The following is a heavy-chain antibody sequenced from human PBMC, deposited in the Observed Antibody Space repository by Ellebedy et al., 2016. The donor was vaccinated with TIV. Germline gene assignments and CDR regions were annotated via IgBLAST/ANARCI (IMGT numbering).Heavy chain of an antibody. Sequence: PGGSLRLSCVVSGFTFSNSWMTWVRQAPGKGLQWVATIKHDGGEKYYVDSVKGRFSISRNNAKNSVYLQMNSLRAEETAFYYCATTPKGGSSDYWGQGTLVTVSS. D-gene: IGHD1-26*01. V-gene: IGHV3-7*03. J-gene: IGHJ4*02. CDR1: GFTFSNSW. CDR2: IKHDGGEK. CDR3: ATTPKGGSSDY.